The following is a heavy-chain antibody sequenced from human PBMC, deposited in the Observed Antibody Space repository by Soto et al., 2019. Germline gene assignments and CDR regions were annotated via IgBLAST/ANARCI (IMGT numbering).Heavy chain of an antibody. CDR3: ARSVSEYRSIVVVTHFDY. Sequence: ASVKVSCKASGYTFTGYYMHWVRRAPGQGLEWMGWINPNSGGTNYAQKFQGWVTMTRDTSISTAYMELSRLRSDDTAVYYCARSVSEYRSIVVVTHFDYWGQGTLVTVSS. V-gene: IGHV1-2*04. D-gene: IGHD3-22*01. J-gene: IGHJ4*02. CDR2: INPNSGGT. CDR1: GYTFTGYY.